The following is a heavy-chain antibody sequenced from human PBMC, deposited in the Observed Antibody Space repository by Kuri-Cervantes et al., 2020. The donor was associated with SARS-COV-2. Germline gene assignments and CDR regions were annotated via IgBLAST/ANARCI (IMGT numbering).Heavy chain of an antibody. Sequence: GGSLRLSCAASGFTFSSYGVHWVRQAPGKGLEWVAVISYDGSNKYYADSVKGRFIISRDNARASLYLQMNSLRAEDTAVYYCARDLKESKGMDFDYWGQGTLVTVSS. CDR1: GFTFSSYG. CDR3: ARDLKESKGMDFDY. CDR2: ISYDGSNK. J-gene: IGHJ4*02. V-gene: IGHV3-30*03. D-gene: IGHD5-24*01.